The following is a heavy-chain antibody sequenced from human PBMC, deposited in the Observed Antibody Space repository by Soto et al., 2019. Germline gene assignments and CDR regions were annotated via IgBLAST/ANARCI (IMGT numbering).Heavy chain of an antibody. CDR1: RFTFSSYW. D-gene: IGHD2-8*01. J-gene: IGHJ5*02. V-gene: IGHV3-74*01. CDR3: SNLFYP. CDR2: INSDGSST. Sequence: EGSLRRSCAASRFTFSSYWMHWVRQAPGKGLVWVSRINSDGSSTYYADSVKCRFTISRDNAKNTLYLQRNRLRAEDTDVEYCSNLFYPWGARDLVTVS.